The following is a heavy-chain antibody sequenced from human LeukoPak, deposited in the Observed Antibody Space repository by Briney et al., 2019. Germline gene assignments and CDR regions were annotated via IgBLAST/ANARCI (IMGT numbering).Heavy chain of an antibody. CDR2: INSDGSST. D-gene: IGHD6-19*01. CDR3: ARATVAAPYYYYMDV. CDR1: GFTFSSYW. V-gene: IGHV3-74*01. Sequence: GGSLRLSCAASGFTFSSYWMHGVRQAPGKGLVWVSRINSDGSSTSYADSVKGRFTISRDNAKNTLYLQMNSLRAEDTAVYYCARATVAAPYYYYMDVWGKGTTVTVSS. J-gene: IGHJ6*03.